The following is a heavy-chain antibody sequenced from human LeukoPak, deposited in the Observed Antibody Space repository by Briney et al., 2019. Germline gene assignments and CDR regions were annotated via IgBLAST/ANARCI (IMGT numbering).Heavy chain of an antibody. Sequence: PGGSLRLSCAASGFTVSSYYMTWVRQAPRKGLEWVSVIYSGGSTYYADSVKGRVAISRDNSKNTVFLQMNSVRAEDTAVYYCARSYSNHLFGMDVWGQGTTVTVSS. CDR1: GFTVSSYY. V-gene: IGHV3-66*01. D-gene: IGHD4-11*01. CDR3: ARSYSNHLFGMDV. J-gene: IGHJ6*02. CDR2: IYSGGST.